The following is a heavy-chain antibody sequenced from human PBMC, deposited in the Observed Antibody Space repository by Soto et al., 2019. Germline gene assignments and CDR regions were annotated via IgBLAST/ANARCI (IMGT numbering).Heavy chain of an antibody. CDR3: ARDRSYAMEV. CDR2: INGDASST. CDR1: VFSIRDYW. Sequence: WSLRLSCEASVFSIRDYWMHWVRQAPGEGLVWVSCINGDASSTTYADSVKGRFTISRGDAKNTVYLQMTSLRAEDTAVYFCARDRSYAMEVWGQGTRVTVSS. V-gene: IGHV3-74*01. J-gene: IGHJ6*02.